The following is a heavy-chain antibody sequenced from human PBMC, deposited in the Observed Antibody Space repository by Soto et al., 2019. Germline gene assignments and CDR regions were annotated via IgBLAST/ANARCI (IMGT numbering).Heavy chain of an antibody. CDR1: GGTLSSYA. J-gene: IGHJ4*02. V-gene: IGHV1-69*01. D-gene: IGHD3-22*01. CDR3: ASGRQYYDSSAHYFDY. CDR2: IIPIFGTA. Sequence: QVQLVQSGAEVKKPGSSVKVSCKASGGTLSSYAISWVRQAPGQGLEWMGGIIPIFGTANYAQKFQGRVTITADESTSTAYTELSSLRSEDTAVYYCASGRQYYDSSAHYFDYWGQGTLVTVSS.